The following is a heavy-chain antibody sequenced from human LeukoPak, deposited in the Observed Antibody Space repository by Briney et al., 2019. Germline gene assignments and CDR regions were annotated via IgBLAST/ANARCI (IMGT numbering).Heavy chain of an antibody. CDR1: GGSISSSSYY. J-gene: IGHJ4*02. D-gene: IGHD6-19*01. V-gene: IGHV4-39*01. Sequence: NPSETLSLTCTVSGGSISSSSYYWGWIRQPPGKGLEWIGSIYYSGSTYYNPSLKSRVTISVDTSKNQFSLKLSSVTAADTAVYYCARQWLVRAYYFDYWGQGTLVTVSS. CDR2: IYYSGST. CDR3: ARQWLVRAYYFDY.